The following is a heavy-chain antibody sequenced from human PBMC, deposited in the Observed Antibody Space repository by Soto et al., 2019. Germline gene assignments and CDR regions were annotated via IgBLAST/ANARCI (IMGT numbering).Heavy chain of an antibody. Sequence: QVQLVQSGAEVKKPGSSVKVSCKASGGTFSTSVISWVRQAPGQGLEWVGGIMPVCPTPDYTQYFQGRVTITADESSPTAYLELARLRADDTSVYYCARDKSRVQVGGKYYYILDVWVQGTAINVSS. CDR2: IMPVCPTP. D-gene: IGHD1-1*01. V-gene: IGHV1-69*12. CDR3: ARDKSRVQVGGKYYYILDV. CDR1: GGTFSTSV. J-gene: IGHJ6*02.